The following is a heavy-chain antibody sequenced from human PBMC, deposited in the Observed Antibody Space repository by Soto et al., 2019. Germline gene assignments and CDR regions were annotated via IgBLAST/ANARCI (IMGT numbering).Heavy chain of an antibody. CDR1: GGSFSGYY. CDR3: ASDQAADNFDY. CDR2: INHSGST. Sequence: QVQLQQWGVGLLKPSETLSLTCAVYGGSFSGYYWSWIRQPPGKGLEWIGEINHSGSTNYNPSLKSRVTISVDTSKNQFSLKLSSVTAADTAVYYCASDQAADNFDYWGQGTLVTVSS. J-gene: IGHJ4*02. D-gene: IGHD6-13*01. V-gene: IGHV4-34*01.